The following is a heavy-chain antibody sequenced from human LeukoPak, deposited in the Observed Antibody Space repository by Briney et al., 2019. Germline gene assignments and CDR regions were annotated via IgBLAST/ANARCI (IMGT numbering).Heavy chain of an antibody. V-gene: IGHV1-24*01. J-gene: IGHJ4*02. CDR2: FDPEDGET. CDR3: ARDSPAYYYDFWSGSGPVKVDY. CDR1: GYTLTELP. Sequence: ASVKVSCKVSGYTLTELPMHWVRQAPGKGLEWMGGFDPEDGETIYAQKFQGRVTMTEDTSTDTAYMELRSLRSDDTAVYYCARDSPAYYYDFWSGSGPVKVDYWGQGTLVTVSS. D-gene: IGHD3-3*01.